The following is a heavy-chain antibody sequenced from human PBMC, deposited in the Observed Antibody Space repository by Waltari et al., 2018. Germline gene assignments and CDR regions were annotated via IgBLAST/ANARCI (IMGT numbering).Heavy chain of an antibody. J-gene: IGHJ6*02. CDR2: IYHSGST. CDR1: GGPISSGGSY. V-gene: IGHV4-31*03. D-gene: IGHD3-10*01. CDR3: ARDRVTMVRGENYYYYGMDV. Sequence: QVQLQESGPGLVKPSQTLSLTCTVSGGPISSGGSYWSWIRQHPGKGLEWIGYIYHSGSTYYNPSLKSRVTISVDRSKNQFSLKLSSVTAADTAVYYCARDRVTMVRGENYYYYGMDVWGQGTTVTVSS.